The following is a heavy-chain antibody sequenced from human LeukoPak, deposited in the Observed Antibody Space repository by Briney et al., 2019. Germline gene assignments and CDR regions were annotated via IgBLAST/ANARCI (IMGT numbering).Heavy chain of an antibody. CDR3: ARSLEAFDI. Sequence: SETLSLTCTVSGGSISSYYWSWIRQPPGKGLEWIGYIYYSGSTNYNPSLKSRVTISVDTSRNQFSLKLCSVTAADTAVYYCARSLEAFDIWGQGTMVTVSS. J-gene: IGHJ3*02. V-gene: IGHV4-59*01. CDR1: GGSISSYY. CDR2: IYYSGST. D-gene: IGHD1-1*01.